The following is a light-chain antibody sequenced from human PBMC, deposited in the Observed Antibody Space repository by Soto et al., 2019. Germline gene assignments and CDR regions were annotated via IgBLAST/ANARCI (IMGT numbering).Light chain of an antibody. J-gene: IGKJ1*01. CDR2: GAS. CDR3: QQYSAWPLT. V-gene: IGKV3-15*01. Sequence: EIVMTQSPVTLSVSPGERPTLSCRSSQSVSGNYIAWYQQKPGQAPRLLIYGASTRATGIPGRFTGSGSGTECTLSITSLQSEDFAVYYCQQYSAWPLTFGQGTTVEIK. CDR1: QSVSGN.